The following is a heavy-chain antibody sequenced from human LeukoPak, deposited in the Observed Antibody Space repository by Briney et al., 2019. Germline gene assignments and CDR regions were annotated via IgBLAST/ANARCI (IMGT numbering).Heavy chain of an antibody. V-gene: IGHV4-39*01. J-gene: IGHJ4*02. Sequence: SETLSLTCTVSGGSIRSSSYYWGWIRQPPGKGLVWIGTIYYSGSTYYNPSLKSRVTISVDTSKNQFSLKLNSVTAADTAVYYCARHPQVGSFGGWPTHWGQGTLVTVSS. CDR1: GGSIRSSSYY. CDR3: ARHPQVGSFGGWPTH. D-gene: IGHD3-10*01. CDR2: IYYSGST.